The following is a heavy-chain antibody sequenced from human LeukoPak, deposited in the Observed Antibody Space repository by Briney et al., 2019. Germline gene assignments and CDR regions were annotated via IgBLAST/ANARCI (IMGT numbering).Heavy chain of an antibody. CDR2: INPNSGGT. J-gene: IGHJ3*02. CDR3: ARDRGRNDAFDI. CDR1: GYTFPGYY. Sequence: GASVKVSCKASGYTFPGYYMHWVRQAPGQGLEWMGWINPNSGGTNYAQKFQGRVTMTRDTSISTAYMELSRLRSDDTAVYYCARDRGRNDAFDIWGQGTMVTVSS. V-gene: IGHV1-2*02.